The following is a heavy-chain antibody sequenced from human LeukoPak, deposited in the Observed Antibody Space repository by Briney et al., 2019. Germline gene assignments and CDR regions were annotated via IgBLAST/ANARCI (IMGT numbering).Heavy chain of an antibody. J-gene: IGHJ6*03. V-gene: IGHV3-48*03. D-gene: IGHD3-10*01. CDR3: ARVYWRFGELSASYYYYMDV. CDR1: GFTFSSYE. Sequence: PGGSLRLSCAASGFTFSSYEMNWVRQAPGKGLEWVSYISSSGSTIYYADSVKGRFTISRDNAKNSLYLQMNSLRAEDTAVYYCARVYWRFGELSASYYYYMDVRGKGTTVTVSS. CDR2: ISSSGSTI.